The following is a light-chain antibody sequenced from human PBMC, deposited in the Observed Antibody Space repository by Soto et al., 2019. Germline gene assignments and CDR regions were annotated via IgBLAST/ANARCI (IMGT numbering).Light chain of an antibody. J-gene: IGLJ1*01. CDR1: SSNIGAGYD. CDR2: GNS. Sequence: QSVLTQAPSVSGAPGQSVTISCTGSSSNIGAGYDVHWYQQLPGTAPKLLIYGNSNRPSGVPDRFSGSKSGTSASLAITGLQAEDEADYYCQSYDSSLSSYVFGTGTKLTVL. CDR3: QSYDSSLSSYV. V-gene: IGLV1-40*01.